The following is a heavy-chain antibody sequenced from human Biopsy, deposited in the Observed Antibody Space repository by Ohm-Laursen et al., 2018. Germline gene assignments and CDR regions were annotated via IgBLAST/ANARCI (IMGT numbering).Heavy chain of an antibody. J-gene: IGHJ4*02. V-gene: IGHV3-21*06. CDR1: GVTLSGYA. D-gene: IGHD4-17*01. CDR2: ITGGGNYI. CDR3: ATAAYAPLYFDL. Sequence: SLRLSCAASGVTLSGYAMNWVRQAPGKGLEWVSSITGGGNYINYADSVRGRFTISRDNSKNSAYLVMSSLRAEDTAVYFCATAAYAPLYFDLWGRGTVVTVSS.